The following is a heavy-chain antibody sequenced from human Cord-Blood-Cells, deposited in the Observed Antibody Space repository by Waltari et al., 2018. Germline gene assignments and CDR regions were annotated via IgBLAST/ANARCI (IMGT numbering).Heavy chain of an antibody. D-gene: IGHD3-22*01. V-gene: IGHV4-34*08. CDR1: VGTFSGYY. Sequence: QVQLQQWGAGLLTPSETLSLTCAVDVGTFSGYYCSCVLQPLGKGLERIGEINLRGSTNYNPSLKSRVTISVDTSKNQFSLKLSSVTAAYKAVYYCALASGYYFDYWGQGTLVTVSS. CDR3: ALASGYYFDY. J-gene: IGHJ4*02. CDR2: INLRGST.